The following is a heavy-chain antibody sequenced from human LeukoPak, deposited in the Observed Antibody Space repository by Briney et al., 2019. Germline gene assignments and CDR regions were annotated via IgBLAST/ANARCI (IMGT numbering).Heavy chain of an antibody. V-gene: IGHV3-48*03. CDR2: ISSSGSII. CDR3: PCNKYFYSCSDH. Sequence: GGSLRLSCAASGFTFSSFEMNWVRQAPGKGLEWVSYISSSGSIIYYADSVQGRFTISRDNAKNSLYLQMNSLRGEDTAVYFCPCNKYFYSCSDHWGQGTLVTVSS. CDR1: GFTFSSFE. D-gene: IGHD2/OR15-2a*01. J-gene: IGHJ4*02.